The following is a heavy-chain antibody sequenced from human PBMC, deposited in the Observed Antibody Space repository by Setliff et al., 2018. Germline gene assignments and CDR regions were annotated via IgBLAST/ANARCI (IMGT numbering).Heavy chain of an antibody. CDR2: ISPGSDFK. V-gene: IGHV3-23*01. D-gene: IGHD3-10*01. Sequence: LRLSCAASGLTFNSYAVSWVRLPPEKGLEWISGISPGSDFKDYADSVKGRFTISRDDSQNTLFLQMNGLRPEDTAFYHCAKVKKQLIRGFGLDYWGPGTPVTVSS. CDR1: GLTFNSYA. J-gene: IGHJ4*02. CDR3: AKVKKQLIRGFGLDY.